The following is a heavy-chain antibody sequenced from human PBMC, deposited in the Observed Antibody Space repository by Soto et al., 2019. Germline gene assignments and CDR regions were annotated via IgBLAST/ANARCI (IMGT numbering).Heavy chain of an antibody. V-gene: IGHV3-48*02. Sequence: EVQLVESGGGLVQPGGSLRLSCAASGFTFSSYSMNWVRQAPGKGLEWVSYISSSSSTIYYADSVKGRFTISRDNAKNSLYLQMNSLRDEDTAVYYCARVGEYDYVWGSYRHFHFDYWGQGTPVTVSS. D-gene: IGHD3-16*02. CDR3: ARVGEYDYVWGSYRHFHFDY. J-gene: IGHJ4*02. CDR1: GFTFSSYS. CDR2: ISSSSSTI.